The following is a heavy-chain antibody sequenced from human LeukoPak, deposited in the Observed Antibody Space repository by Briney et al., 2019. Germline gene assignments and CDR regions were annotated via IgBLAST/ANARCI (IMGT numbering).Heavy chain of an antibody. CDR2: IRYDGSYK. CDR3: AKDPHSSSWYDGGFYFDY. J-gene: IGHJ4*02. Sequence: GGSLRLSCAASRFTFSNYGMHWVRQAPGKGLEWVSFIRYDGSYKYYADSVKGRFTFSRDNSKNTLYLQMDSLRAEDTAVYYCAKDPHSSSWYDGGFYFDYWGQGTLVTVSS. D-gene: IGHD6-13*01. V-gene: IGHV3-30*02. CDR1: RFTFSNYG.